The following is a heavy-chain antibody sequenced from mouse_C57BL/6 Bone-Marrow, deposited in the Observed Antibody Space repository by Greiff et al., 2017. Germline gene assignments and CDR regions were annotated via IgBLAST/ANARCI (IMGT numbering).Heavy chain of an antibody. V-gene: IGHV5-4*03. CDR3: ARLDYYAMDY. CDR2: ISDGGSYT. CDR1: GFTFSSYA. J-gene: IGHJ4*01. Sequence: DVKLVESGGGLVKPGGSLKLSCAASGFTFSSYAMSWVRQTPEKRLEWVATISDGGSYTYYPDNVKGRFTISRDNAKNNLYQQMSHLKSEDTAMYYCARLDYYAMDYWGQGTSVTVSS.